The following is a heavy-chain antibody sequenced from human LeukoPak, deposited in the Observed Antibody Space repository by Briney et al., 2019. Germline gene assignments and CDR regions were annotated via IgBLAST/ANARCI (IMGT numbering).Heavy chain of an antibody. D-gene: IGHD2-15*01. CDR2: INAGNDNT. J-gene: IGHJ5*02. Sequence: ASVKVSCKASGYTFTSYAIHWVRQAPGQRHEWMGRINAGNDNTKYSQKFQGRVTITRDTSASIAYMELSSLRSEDTAVYYCASQYCSGGDCYSWFDPWGQGTLVTVSS. V-gene: IGHV1-3*01. CDR1: GYTFTSYA. CDR3: ASQYCSGGDCYSWFDP.